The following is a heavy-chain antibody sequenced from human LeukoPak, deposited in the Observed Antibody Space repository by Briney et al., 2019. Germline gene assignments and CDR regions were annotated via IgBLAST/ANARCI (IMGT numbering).Heavy chain of an antibody. CDR1: GGSISSSSYY. V-gene: IGHV4-39*07. J-gene: IGHJ4*02. CDR2: IYYSGST. D-gene: IGHD1-26*01. CDR3: ARVGRKGSYYVNAIDY. Sequence: PSETLSLTCTVSGGSISSSSYYWGWIRQPPGKGLEWIGSIYYSGSTYYNPSLKSRVTISVDTSKNQFSLKLSSVTAADTAVYYCARVGRKGSYYVNAIDYWGQGTLVTVSS.